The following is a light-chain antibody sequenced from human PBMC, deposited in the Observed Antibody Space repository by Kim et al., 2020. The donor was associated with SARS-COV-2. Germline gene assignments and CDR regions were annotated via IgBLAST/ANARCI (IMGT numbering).Light chain of an antibody. Sequence: GDTATLSRSSSHSINSNYLARYQQKPGQGPRILMYGASSRATGIPARFSGSGSGTAFTSTISRLESEEFAVYYCQQYGSSPLTFGGGTKGELK. J-gene: IGKJ4*01. CDR1: HSINSNY. CDR3: QQYGSSPLT. V-gene: IGKV3-20*01. CDR2: GAS.